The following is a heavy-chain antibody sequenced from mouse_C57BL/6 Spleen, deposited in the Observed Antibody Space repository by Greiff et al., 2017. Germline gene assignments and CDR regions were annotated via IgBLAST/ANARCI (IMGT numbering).Heavy chain of an antibody. J-gene: IGHJ2*01. Sequence: QVQLKESGAELVRPGASVTLSCKASGYTFTDYEMHWVKQTPVHGLEWIGAIDPETGGTAYNQKFKGKAILTADKSSSTAYMELRSLTSEDSAVDYCTRLRRGYYFDYWGQGTTLTVSS. CDR2: IDPETGGT. D-gene: IGHD2-12*01. CDR1: GYTFTDYE. CDR3: TRLRRGYYFDY. V-gene: IGHV1-15*01.